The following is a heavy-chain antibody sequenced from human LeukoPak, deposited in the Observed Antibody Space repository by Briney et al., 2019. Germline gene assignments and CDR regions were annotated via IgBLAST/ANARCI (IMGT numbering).Heavy chain of an antibody. V-gene: IGHV3-23*01. CDR1: GFTFASHS. CDR2: INVIGGDT. J-gene: IGHJ4*02. CDR3: AKTRTGYSSGRYPRWPVDY. Sequence: QAGGSLRLLCAPSGFTFASHSVSWVRQAPRKGLDWVSAINVIGGDTIHADSVKGRFTISRDNSKNIVHLQMNSLSTEDTALYYCAKTRTGYSSGRYPRWPVDYWARGTLVSVSS. D-gene: IGHD6-19*01.